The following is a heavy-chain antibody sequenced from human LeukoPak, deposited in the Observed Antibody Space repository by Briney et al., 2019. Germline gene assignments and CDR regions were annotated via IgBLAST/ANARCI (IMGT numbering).Heavy chain of an antibody. CDR1: GFTFSSYA. V-gene: IGHV3-30*04. CDR2: ISYDGSNK. CDR3: ARPVVTPGGTYYYYYMDV. D-gene: IGHD4-23*01. J-gene: IGHJ6*03. Sequence: GGSLRLSCAAYGFTFSSYAMHWVRQAPGKGLEWVAVISYDGSNKYYADSVKGRFTISRDNSKNTLYLQMNSLRAEDTAVYYCARPVVTPGGTYYYYYMDVWGKGTTVTVSS.